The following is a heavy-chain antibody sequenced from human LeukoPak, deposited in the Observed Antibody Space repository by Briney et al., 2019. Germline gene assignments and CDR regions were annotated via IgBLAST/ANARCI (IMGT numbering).Heavy chain of an antibody. Sequence: SETLSLTCAVYGGSFSGGHYCNWIRQSPGKGLEWIGEINLSRRSNYNPSLKSRVTISVDTSKNQFSLKLNSVTAADTAVYYCARAGYYGSYDGFDIWGQGSMVTVSS. J-gene: IGHJ3*02. CDR1: GGSFSGGHY. V-gene: IGHV4-34*01. D-gene: IGHD2-15*01. CDR3: ARAGYYGSYDGFDI. CDR2: INLSRRS.